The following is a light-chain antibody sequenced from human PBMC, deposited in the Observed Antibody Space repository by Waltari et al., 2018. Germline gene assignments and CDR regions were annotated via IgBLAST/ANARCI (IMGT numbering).Light chain of an antibody. J-gene: IGLJ3*02. V-gene: IGLV2-23*01. CDR2: EGF. CDR1: KSDIGSYNL. CDR3: CSYAGRNNLV. Sequence: QSALTQPASVSGSPGQSITISCTGTKSDIGSYNLVSWYQQRPGKAPKLMIFEGFKRPAGVSTRFSGSKSGNTAARTIAGLQTEDEADYYCCSYAGRNNLVFGGGTKLTVL.